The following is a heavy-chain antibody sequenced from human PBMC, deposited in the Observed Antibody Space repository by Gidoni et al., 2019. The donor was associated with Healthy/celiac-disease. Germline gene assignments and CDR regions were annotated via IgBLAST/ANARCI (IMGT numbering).Heavy chain of an antibody. Sequence: QVQLQESGPGLVKPTQTRSLTSTVAGGSISSGDYSWSWIRQPPGKGLEWIGYIYSSGSTYYNPSLKRRVTISVDTSTYQFSRTLSSVTAADTAVYYCAREGLGPYYYSGMDVWGQGTTVTVSS. CDR2: IYSSGST. D-gene: IGHD6-19*01. J-gene: IGHJ6*02. CDR3: AREGLGPYYYSGMDV. V-gene: IGHV4-30-4*01. CDR1: GGSISSGDYS.